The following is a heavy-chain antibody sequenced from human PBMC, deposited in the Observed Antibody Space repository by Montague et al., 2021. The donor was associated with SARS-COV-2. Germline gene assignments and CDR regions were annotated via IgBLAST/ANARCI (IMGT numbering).Heavy chain of an antibody. CDR1: GGSFSDYY. CDR2: INHRGTS. Sequence: SETLSLTCAVYGGSFSDYYWSWIRQPPGKGLEWIGEINHRGTSKYNTSPKSRVSISLDTSKNQFSLYLSSVTAADTAVYYCARGRQHFNMIVVVMTGGEYCFDYWGQGTLVTVSS. J-gene: IGHJ4*02. V-gene: IGHV4-34*01. D-gene: IGHD3-22*01. CDR3: ARGRQHFNMIVVVMTGGEYCFDY.